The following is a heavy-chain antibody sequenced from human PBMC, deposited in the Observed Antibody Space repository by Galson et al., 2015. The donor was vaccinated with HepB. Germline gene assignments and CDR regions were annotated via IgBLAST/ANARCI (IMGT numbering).Heavy chain of an antibody. V-gene: IGHV3-21*06. Sequence: SLRLSCAGSGFTFSAYAMNWVRQAPGKGLAWVSSIDPTGNHIFQADSVKGRFVISRDDAKNSVYLQMNSLTAEDTAVYFCARGWREYGFDYWGQGTVVTVST. CDR2: IDPTGNHI. CDR3: ARGWREYGFDY. CDR1: GFTFSAYA. D-gene: IGHD2/OR15-2a*01. J-gene: IGHJ4*02.